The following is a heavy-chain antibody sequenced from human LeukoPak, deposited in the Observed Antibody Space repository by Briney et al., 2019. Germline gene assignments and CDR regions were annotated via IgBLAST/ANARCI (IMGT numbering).Heavy chain of an antibody. CDR2: ISWDSSNR. V-gene: IGHV3-9*01. CDR1: GFTFDDYA. D-gene: IGHD6-19*01. Sequence: GRSLRLSCAASGFTFDDYAMHWVRQAPGKGLEWVSGISWDSSNRGYADSVKGRFTISRDNAKNSLYMQMNSLRAEDTALYYCARRPGSAWYGDWYFDLWGRGTLVTVSS. CDR3: ARRPGSAWYGDWYFDL. J-gene: IGHJ2*01.